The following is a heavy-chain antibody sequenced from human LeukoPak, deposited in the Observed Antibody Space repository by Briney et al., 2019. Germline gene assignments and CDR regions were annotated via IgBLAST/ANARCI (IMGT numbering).Heavy chain of an antibody. CDR1: GFTFSSYS. Sequence: GGSLRLSCAASGFTFSSYSMNWVRQAPGKGLEWVSGISPSGDILYYADSVKGRFTISRDNSKNTLYLQMNSLRAEDTAVYYCASSVLRYFDWLLNFDYWGQGTLVTVSS. CDR3: ASSVLRYFDWLLNFDY. D-gene: IGHD3-9*01. V-gene: IGHV3-48*01. J-gene: IGHJ4*02. CDR2: ISPSGDIL.